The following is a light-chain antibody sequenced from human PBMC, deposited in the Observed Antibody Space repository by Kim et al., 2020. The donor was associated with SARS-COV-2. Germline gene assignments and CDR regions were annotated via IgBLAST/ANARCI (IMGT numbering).Light chain of an antibody. J-gene: IGLJ3*02. CDR1: TIGRKS. Sequence: PGKAARTTCGGTTIGRKSVHWYQQQPGQAPVLVLSYDSDRPSGIPERFSGSNSGNTATLTISRVGAGDEADYYCQVWDSSTDHRVLFGGGTKLTVL. CDR3: QVWDSSTDHRVL. V-gene: IGLV3-21*04. CDR2: YDS.